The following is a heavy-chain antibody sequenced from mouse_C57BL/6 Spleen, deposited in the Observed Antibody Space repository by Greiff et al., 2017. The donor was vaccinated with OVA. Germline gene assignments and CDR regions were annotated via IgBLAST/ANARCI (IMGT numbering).Heavy chain of an antibody. D-gene: IGHD1-1*01. Sequence: QVQLKQPGAELVKPGASVKLSCKASGYTFTSYWMHWVKQRPGRGLEWIGRIGPNSGGTKYNDTFTSKATLTVNKPSSTANMQLSSLTSEDSAVYYCARRGSSPLYAMDYWGKGTSVTVSS. CDR3: ARRGSSPLYAMDY. CDR1: GYTFTSYW. CDR2: IGPNSGGT. V-gene: IGHV1-72*01. J-gene: IGHJ4*01.